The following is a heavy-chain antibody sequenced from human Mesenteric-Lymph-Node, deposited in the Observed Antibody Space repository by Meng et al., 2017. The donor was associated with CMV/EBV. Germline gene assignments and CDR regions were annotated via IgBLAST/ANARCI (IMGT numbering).Heavy chain of an antibody. Sequence: ASVKVSCKASGYTFTGYHMHWVRQAPGQGLEWMGWINPNSGGANYAQKFQGKVTMTRDTSISTAYMELSRLRYDDTAVYYCARVPAATLLNYYYYGVDVWGQGTTVTVSS. CDR2: INPNSGGA. J-gene: IGHJ6*02. V-gene: IGHV1-2*02. CDR3: ARVPAATLLNYYYYGVDV. D-gene: IGHD2-2*01. CDR1: GYTFTGYH.